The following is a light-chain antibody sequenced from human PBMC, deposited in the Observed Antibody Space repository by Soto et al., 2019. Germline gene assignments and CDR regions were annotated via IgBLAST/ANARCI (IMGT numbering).Light chain of an antibody. CDR2: DAT. CDR1: QSVSNY. Sequence: EIVLTQSPATLSLSPGEGATLSCRASQSVSNYLAWYQQKAGQAPRLLIYDATTRATGIPARFSGSGSGTDFTLTISSLEPEDFAVYYCQQRSNWPRTFGPGTKVDIK. V-gene: IGKV3-11*01. J-gene: IGKJ3*01. CDR3: QQRSNWPRT.